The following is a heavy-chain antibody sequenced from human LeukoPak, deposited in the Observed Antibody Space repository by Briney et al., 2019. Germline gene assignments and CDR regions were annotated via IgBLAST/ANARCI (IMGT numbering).Heavy chain of an antibody. CDR1: GGSISSGGYY. D-gene: IGHD1-20*01. V-gene: IGHV4-30-2*01. J-gene: IGHJ4*02. Sequence: PSQTLSLTCTVSGGSISSGGYYWSWIRQHPGKGLEWIGYIYHSGSTYYNPSLKSRVTISVDRSKNQFSLKLSSVTAADTAVYYCARGRAITGTPFDYWGQGTLVTVSS. CDR3: ARGRAITGTPFDY. CDR2: IYHSGST.